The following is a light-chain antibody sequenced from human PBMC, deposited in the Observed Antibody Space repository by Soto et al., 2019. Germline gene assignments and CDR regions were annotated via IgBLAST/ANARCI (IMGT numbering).Light chain of an antibody. CDR1: QSVSSSY. CDR3: QQYGSSPWT. V-gene: IGKV3-20*01. CDR2: AAS. Sequence: EIVLTQSPGTLSLSPGERATLSCRASQSVSSSYLAWYQQKPGQAPRPLIYAASSRAIGIPDRFSGSGSGTDFTLTISRREPEDFAVYYCQQYGSSPWTFGQGTKVEIK. J-gene: IGKJ1*01.